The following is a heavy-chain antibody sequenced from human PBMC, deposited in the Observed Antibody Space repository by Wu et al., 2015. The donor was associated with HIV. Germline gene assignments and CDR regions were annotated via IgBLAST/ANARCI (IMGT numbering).Heavy chain of an antibody. V-gene: IGHV4-30-4*08. D-gene: IGHD3-9*01. CDR1: GDSINSGYYY. Sequence: QVQLQESGPGLVKPSQTLSLLCTVSGDSINSGYYYWSWIRQPPGKGLEWIGYIYYSGSTNYNPSLKSRVTISVDTSKNQFSLKLSSVTAADTAVYYCARRGFDWTLDYWGQGTLVTVSS. J-gene: IGHJ4*02. CDR3: ARRGFDWTLDY. CDR2: IYYSGST.